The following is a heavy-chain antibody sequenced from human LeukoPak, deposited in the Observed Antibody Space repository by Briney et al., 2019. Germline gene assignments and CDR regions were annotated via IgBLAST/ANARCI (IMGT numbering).Heavy chain of an antibody. CDR1: GFTSSSYW. V-gene: IGHV3-74*01. Sequence: GGSLRLSCAASGFTSSSYWMQWVRQAPGKGLVWVSRINSDGSSTRYADSVKGRFTISRDNAKNTLYLQMNSLRAEDTAVYYCARQEGWLQLDYWGQGTLVTVSS. J-gene: IGHJ4*02. D-gene: IGHD5-24*01. CDR3: ARQEGWLQLDY. CDR2: INSDGSST.